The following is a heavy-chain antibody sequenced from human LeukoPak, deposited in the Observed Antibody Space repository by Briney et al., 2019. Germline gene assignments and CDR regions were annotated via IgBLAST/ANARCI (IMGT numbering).Heavy chain of an antibody. Sequence: GGSLRLSCAASGFTFSSYAMHWVRQAPGKGLEWVAVISYDGSNKYYADSVKGRFTISRDNSKNTLYLQMNSLRAEDTAVYYCARTNILTGYYYYGMDVWGQGTTVTVSS. CDR1: GFTFSSYA. CDR2: ISYDGSNK. J-gene: IGHJ6*02. V-gene: IGHV3-30*04. CDR3: ARTNILTGYYYYGMDV. D-gene: IGHD3-9*01.